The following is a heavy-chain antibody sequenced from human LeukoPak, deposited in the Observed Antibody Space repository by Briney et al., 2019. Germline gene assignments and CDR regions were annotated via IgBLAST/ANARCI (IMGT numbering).Heavy chain of an antibody. D-gene: IGHD2-15*01. J-gene: IGHJ4*02. V-gene: IGHV3-23*01. CDR2: ISAGGGST. CDR1: GLTFSDYS. Sequence: GGSLRLSCAASGLTFSDYSMTWVRQAPGKGLFWVSGISAGGGSTYYADSVKGRFSISRDNSRNTLYLQMNSLRAEDTAVYYCAKDAGGPEYWGQGTLVTVSS. CDR3: AKDAGGPEY.